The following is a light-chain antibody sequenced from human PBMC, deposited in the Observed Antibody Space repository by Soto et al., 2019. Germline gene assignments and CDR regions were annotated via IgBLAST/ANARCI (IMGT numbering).Light chain of an antibody. V-gene: IGKV3-15*01. CDR1: QSVSSN. CDR2: GAS. CDR3: QQYNNWPYT. J-gene: IGKJ2*01. Sequence: EIVMTQSPATLSVSPGERATLSCRASQSVSSNLAWYQQKPGQAPRLLIYGASTRATGIPARFSGSGSGTEITLTLSSLQSDEFAVYYCQQYNNWPYTFGQGTKLEI.